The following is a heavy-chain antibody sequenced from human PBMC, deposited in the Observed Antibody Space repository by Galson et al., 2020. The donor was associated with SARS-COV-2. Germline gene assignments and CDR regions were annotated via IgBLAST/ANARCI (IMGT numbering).Heavy chain of an antibody. CDR1: GFTFSSYA. CDR2: ISYDGSNK. Sequence: SLRLSCAASGFTFSSYAMHWVRQAPGKGLEWVAVISYDGSNKYYADSVKGRFTISRDNSKNTLYLQMNSLRAEDTAVYYCARDGVGGYGGYFDYWGQGTLGSFSS. V-gene: IGHV3-30-3*01. D-gene: IGHD5-12*01. J-gene: IGHJ4*02. CDR3: ARDGVGGYGGYFDY.